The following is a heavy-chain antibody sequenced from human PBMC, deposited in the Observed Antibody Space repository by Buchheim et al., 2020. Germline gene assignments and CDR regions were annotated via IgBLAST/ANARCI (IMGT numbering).Heavy chain of an antibody. Sequence: QVQLQESAPGLVKPSETLSLTCTVSGGSISSYYWSWIRQPPGKGLEWIGYIHYRGSTYYNPSLKSRVTISVDTSKNQFSLRLSSVTAADTAVYYCARQGPTPKDFDYWGQGTL. CDR3: ARQGPTPKDFDY. V-gene: IGHV4-59*01. J-gene: IGHJ4*02. CDR2: IHYRGST. CDR1: GGSISSYY.